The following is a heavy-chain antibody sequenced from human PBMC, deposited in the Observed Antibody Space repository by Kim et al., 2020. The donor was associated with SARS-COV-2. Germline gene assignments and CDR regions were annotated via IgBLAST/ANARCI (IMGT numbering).Heavy chain of an antibody. V-gene: IGHV1-69*13. J-gene: IGHJ5*02. CDR2: IIPIFGTA. Sequence: SVKVSCKASGGTFSSYAISWVRQAPGQGLEWMGGIIPIFGTANYAQKFQGRVTITADESTSTAYMELSSLRSEDTAVYYCARVIGYSKGIDNNWFDPWGQGTLVTVSS. D-gene: IGHD6-13*01. CDR3: ARVIGYSKGIDNNWFDP. CDR1: GGTFSSYA.